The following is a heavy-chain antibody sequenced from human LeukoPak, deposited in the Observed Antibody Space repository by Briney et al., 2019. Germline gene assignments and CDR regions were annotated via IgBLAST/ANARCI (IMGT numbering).Heavy chain of an antibody. D-gene: IGHD2-15*01. J-gene: IGHJ4*02. Sequence: GGSLRLSRATSEITFSSYAMSWVRQAPGKGLEWVSAISSSGGRTYYADSVKGRFTISGDNSKNTLYLQMNSLRAEDTAVYYCAKARVVVAATISFDYWGQGTLVTVSS. V-gene: IGHV3-23*01. CDR3: AKARVVVAATISFDY. CDR1: EITFSSYA. CDR2: ISSSGGRT.